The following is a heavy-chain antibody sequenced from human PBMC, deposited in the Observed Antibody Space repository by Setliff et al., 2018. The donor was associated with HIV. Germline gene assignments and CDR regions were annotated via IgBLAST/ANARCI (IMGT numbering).Heavy chain of an antibody. D-gene: IGHD2-8*01. CDR2: IKTDGSDT. V-gene: IGHV3-7*03. J-gene: IGHJ4*02. CDR3: ARNPRGTEYAIFDL. Sequence: PGGSLRLSCAASGFNFSNYWMSWVRQAPGKGLEWVANIKTDGSDTYYLDSVKGRFTISRDNARNVLYLQMHGLRAEDTAMYYCARNPRGTEYAIFDLCGQGTLVTVSS. CDR1: GFNFSNYW.